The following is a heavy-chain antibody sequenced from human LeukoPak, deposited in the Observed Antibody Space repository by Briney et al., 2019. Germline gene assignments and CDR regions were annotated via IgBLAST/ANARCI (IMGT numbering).Heavy chain of an antibody. D-gene: IGHD3-22*01. CDR1: GGSINSYY. V-gene: IGHV4-59*01. Sequence: PSETLSLTCTVSGGSINSYYWSWIRQPPGKGLEYIGFIYYSGTTNYNPSLKSRVTISIHTSKTQFSLKLSSVAAADTAVYYCVTSHSSAYNVHWGQGTLVTVSS. J-gene: IGHJ4*02. CDR3: VTSHSSAYNVH. CDR2: IYYSGTT.